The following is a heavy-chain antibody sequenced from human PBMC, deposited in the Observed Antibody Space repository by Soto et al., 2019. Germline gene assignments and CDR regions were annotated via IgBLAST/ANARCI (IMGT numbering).Heavy chain of an antibody. CDR3: TRVRNSGTSDY. CDR1: GGPIRNYY. V-gene: IGHV4-59*08. J-gene: IGHJ4*02. CDR2: IYYSGYT. D-gene: IGHD3-10*01. Sequence: SETLSLTCTVSGGPIRNYYWSWIRQSSGKGLEWIGYIYYSGYTKYNPSLQSRVSISVDTSRNQFSLKLTSVTAADTAIYYCTRVRNSGTSDYWGQGALVTVSS.